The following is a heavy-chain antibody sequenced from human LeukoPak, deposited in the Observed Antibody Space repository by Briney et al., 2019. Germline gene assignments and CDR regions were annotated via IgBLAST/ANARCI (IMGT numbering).Heavy chain of an antibody. J-gene: IGHJ6*02. CDR2: ISWNSGSI. CDR3: ARDLSIVVVVAASYGMDV. Sequence: PGGSLRLSCAASGFTFDDYAMHWVRQAPGKGLEWVSGISWNSGSIGYADSVKGRFTISRDNAKNSLYLQMNSLRAEDTALYYCARDLSIVVVVAASYGMDVWGQGTTVTVSS. V-gene: IGHV3-9*01. CDR1: GFTFDDYA. D-gene: IGHD2-15*01.